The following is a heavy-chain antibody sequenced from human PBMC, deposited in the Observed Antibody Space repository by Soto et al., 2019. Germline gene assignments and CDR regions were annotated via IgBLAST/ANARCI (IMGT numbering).Heavy chain of an antibody. V-gene: IGHV4-31*03. CDR1: GGSISSGGYY. CDR2: IYYSGST. CDR3: ARSPGYCSSTSCYTWANWFDP. Sequence: QVQLQESGPGLVKPSQTLSLTCTVSGGSISSGGYYWSWIRQHPGKGLEWIGYIYYSGSTYYNPSIKSRVTISVDTSKSQFSLKLSSVTAADTAVYYCARSPGYCSSTSCYTWANWFDPWGQGTLVTVSS. D-gene: IGHD2-2*02. J-gene: IGHJ5*02.